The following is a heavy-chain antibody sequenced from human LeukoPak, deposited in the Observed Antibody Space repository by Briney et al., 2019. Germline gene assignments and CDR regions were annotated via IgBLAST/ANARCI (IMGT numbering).Heavy chain of an antibody. CDR3: AENYYDSSGYPIIFGY. V-gene: IGHV3-30*02. CDR2: IRYDGSNK. J-gene: IGHJ4*02. CDR1: GFTFSSYG. D-gene: IGHD3-22*01. Sequence: GGSLRLSCAASGFTFSSYGMHWVRQAPGKGLEWVAFIRYDGSNKYYADSVKGRFTISRDNSKNTLYLQMNSLGAEDTAVYYCAENYYDSSGYPIIFGYWGQGTLVTVSS.